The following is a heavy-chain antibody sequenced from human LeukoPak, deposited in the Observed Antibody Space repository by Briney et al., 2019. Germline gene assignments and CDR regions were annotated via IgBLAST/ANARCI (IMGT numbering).Heavy chain of an antibody. D-gene: IGHD3-16*02. Sequence: GESLKISCKTSGSNFTTHWIAWVRQMPGKGLEWMGIIYPGDSNTRYSPSFQGQVTISADRSISTAYLQWRSLKASDTAISYCARFYPSYPNGVDVWGQGTTVTVSS. V-gene: IGHV5-51*01. CDR3: ARFYPSYPNGVDV. J-gene: IGHJ6*02. CDR2: IYPGDSNT. CDR1: GSNFTTHW.